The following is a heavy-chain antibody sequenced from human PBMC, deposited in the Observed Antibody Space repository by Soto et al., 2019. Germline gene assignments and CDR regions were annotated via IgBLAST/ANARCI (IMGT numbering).Heavy chain of an antibody. D-gene: IGHD3-9*01. CDR1: GYSFSTYW. J-gene: IGHJ6*02. CDR3: ARLDNVLRYFDWFRDYYGMDV. CDR2: IYPGDSDT. Sequence: GESLKISCTGSGYSFSTYWIAWVRQMPGKGLEWMGIIYPGDSDTRYSPSFQGQVTISADTSTKTAYLQWSSLKASDTAIYYCARLDNVLRYFDWFRDYYGMDVWGQGTTVTVSS. V-gene: IGHV5-51*01.